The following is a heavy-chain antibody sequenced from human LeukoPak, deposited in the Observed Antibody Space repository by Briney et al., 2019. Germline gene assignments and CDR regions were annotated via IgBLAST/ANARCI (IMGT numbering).Heavy chain of an antibody. V-gene: IGHV3-23*01. CDR3: AKDPNGDYIGAYDF. CDR1: GFTFSSYF. Sequence: PGGSLRLSCTASGFTFSSYFMNWVRLAPGKGLEWVSAIGGSGDNTYYADSVKGRFTISRDNSKNTLFLQMNSLRAEDTAVYYCAKDPNGDYIGAYDFWGQGTMVSVSS. J-gene: IGHJ3*01. D-gene: IGHD4-17*01. CDR2: IGGSGDNT.